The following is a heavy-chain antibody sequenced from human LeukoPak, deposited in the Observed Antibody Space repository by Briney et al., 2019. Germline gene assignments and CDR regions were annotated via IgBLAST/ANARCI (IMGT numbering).Heavy chain of an antibody. D-gene: IGHD2-15*01. V-gene: IGHV4-61*02. CDR1: GGSISSGSYY. CDR2: IYTSGST. Sequence: SQTLSLTCTVSGGSISSGSYYWSWIRQPAGKGLEWIGRIYTSGSTNYNPSLKSRVTISVDTSKNQFSLKLSSVTAADTAVYYCARGQGSGPKMYAFDIWGQGTMVTVSS. CDR3: ARGQGSGPKMYAFDI. J-gene: IGHJ3*02.